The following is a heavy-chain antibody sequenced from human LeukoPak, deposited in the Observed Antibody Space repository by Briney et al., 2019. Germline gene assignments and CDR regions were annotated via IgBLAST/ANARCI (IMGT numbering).Heavy chain of an antibody. J-gene: IGHJ6*02. D-gene: IGHD6-13*01. V-gene: IGHV3-15*01. CDR2: IKSKTDGGTT. CDR1: GFTFSNAW. CDR3: TTDSGKTYSSSWYEYYYGMDV. Sequence: GGSLRLSCAASGFTFSNAWMSWVRQAPGKGLEWVCRIKSKTDGGTTDYAAPVKGRFTISRDDSKNTLYLQMNSLKTEDTAVYYCTTDSGKTYSSSWYEYYYGMDVWGQGTTVTVSS.